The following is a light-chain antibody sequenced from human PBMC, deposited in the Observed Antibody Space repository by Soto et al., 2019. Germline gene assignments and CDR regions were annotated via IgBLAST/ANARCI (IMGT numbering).Light chain of an antibody. CDR2: LNSDGSH. CDR3: QTWGTGIRV. CDR1: SGHSSYA. V-gene: IGLV4-69*01. Sequence: QPVLTQSPSASASLGASVKLTCTLSSGHSSYAIAWHQQQPEKGPRYLMKLNSDGSHRKGDGIPDRFSGSSSGGERYLTISSLQSEDEADYYCQTWGTGIRVFGTGTKVTVL. J-gene: IGLJ1*01.